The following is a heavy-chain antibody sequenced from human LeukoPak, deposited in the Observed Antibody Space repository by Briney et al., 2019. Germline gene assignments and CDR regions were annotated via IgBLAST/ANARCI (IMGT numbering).Heavy chain of an antibody. CDR1: GGSISSSSYY. CDR2: IYYSGST. J-gene: IGHJ3*02. V-gene: IGHV4-39*02. D-gene: IGHD3-22*01. Sequence: PSETLSLTCTVSGGSISSSSYYWGWIRQPPGKGLEWIGSIYYSGSTYYNPSLKSQVTISVDTSKNQFSLKLSSVTAADTAVYYCARDGETYYYDSSGYYFRVGAFDIWGQGTMVTVSS. CDR3: ARDGETYYYDSSGYYFRVGAFDI.